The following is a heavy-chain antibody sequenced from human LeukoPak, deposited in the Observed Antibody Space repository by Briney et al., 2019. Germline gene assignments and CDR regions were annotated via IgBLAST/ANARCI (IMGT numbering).Heavy chain of an antibody. V-gene: IGHV3-53*01. Sequence: PGGSLRLSCAASGFTVTRTSMTWVRQAPEKGLEWVSIVYSGGSTYHADSLKGRFTVSRDDSKNTVYLQMNSLRAEDTAMYYCARDTVDDSLDIWSQGTMVTVSS. CDR1: GFTVTRTS. J-gene: IGHJ3*02. CDR3: ARDTVDDSLDI. D-gene: IGHD4-11*01. CDR2: VYSGGST.